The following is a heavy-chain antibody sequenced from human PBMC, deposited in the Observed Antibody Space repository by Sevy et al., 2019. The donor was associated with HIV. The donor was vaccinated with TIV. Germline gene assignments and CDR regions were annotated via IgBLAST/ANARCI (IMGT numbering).Heavy chain of an antibody. CDR3: ARVPGAVVTLYYFDY. CDR1: GYTFTGYY. Sequence: ASVKVSCKASGYTFTGYYMHWVRQAPGQGLEWMGWINPNRGGTNYAQKFQGRVTMTRDTSISTAYMELSRLRSDDTAVYYCARVPGAVVTLYYFDYWGQGTLVTVSS. D-gene: IGHD2-21*02. J-gene: IGHJ4*02. CDR2: INPNRGGT. V-gene: IGHV1-2*02.